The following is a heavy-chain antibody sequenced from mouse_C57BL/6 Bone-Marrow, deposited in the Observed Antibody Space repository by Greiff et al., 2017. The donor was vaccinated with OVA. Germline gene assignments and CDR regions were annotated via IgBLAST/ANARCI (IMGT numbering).Heavy chain of an antibody. D-gene: IGHD3-2*01. J-gene: IGHJ2*01. V-gene: IGHV14-2*01. Sequence: EVKLQESGAELVKPGASVKLSCTASGFNIKDYYMHWVKQRTEQGLEWIGRIDPEDGETKYAPKFQGKATIPADTSSNTAYLQLSSLTSEDTAVYFCARDREEGDYFVYWGQSTTLTVSS. CDR3: ARDREEGDYFVY. CDR2: IDPEDGET. CDR1: GFNIKDYY.